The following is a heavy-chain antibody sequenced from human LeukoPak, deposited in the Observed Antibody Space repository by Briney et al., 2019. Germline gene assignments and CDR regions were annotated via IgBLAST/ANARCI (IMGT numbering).Heavy chain of an antibody. CDR2: INPNSGGT. CDR3: ARTPAIPYDFWSGSHDAFDI. J-gene: IGHJ3*02. D-gene: IGHD3-3*01. CDR1: GYTFTGYY. V-gene: IGHV1-2*02. Sequence: ASVKVSRKASGYTFTGYYMHWVRQAPGQGLEWMGWINPNSGGTNYAQKFQGRVTMTRDTSISTAYMELSRLRSDDTAVYYCARTPAIPYDFWSGSHDAFDIWGQGTMVTVSS.